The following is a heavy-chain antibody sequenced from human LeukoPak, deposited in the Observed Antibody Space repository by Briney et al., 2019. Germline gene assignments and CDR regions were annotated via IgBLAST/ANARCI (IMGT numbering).Heavy chain of an antibody. Sequence: GGSLRLSCAASGFTFNNYWMHWVRQAPGKGLVWVSRINSDGSSTNYVDSVKGRFTIFRDNAKNTLFLQMNSLRAEDTAVYYCTRGNFYSGSGSSPLDYWGQGTLVTVSS. CDR2: INSDGSST. CDR3: TRGNFYSGSGSSPLDY. J-gene: IGHJ4*02. V-gene: IGHV3-74*01. CDR1: GFTFNNYW. D-gene: IGHD3-10*01.